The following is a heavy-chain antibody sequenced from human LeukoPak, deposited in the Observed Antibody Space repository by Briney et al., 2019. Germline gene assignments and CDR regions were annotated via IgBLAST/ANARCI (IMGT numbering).Heavy chain of an antibody. J-gene: IGHJ4*02. Sequence: PSQTLSLTCTVSGGSISSGGYYWSWIRQPPGKGLEWVGYIYHSGSTYYNPSLKSRVTISVDRSKNQFSLKLSSVTAADTAVYYCARASLTWIAARPGGYFDYWGQGTLVTVSS. V-gene: IGHV4-30-2*01. D-gene: IGHD6-6*01. CDR2: IYHSGST. CDR3: ARASLTWIAARPGGYFDY. CDR1: GGSISSGGYY.